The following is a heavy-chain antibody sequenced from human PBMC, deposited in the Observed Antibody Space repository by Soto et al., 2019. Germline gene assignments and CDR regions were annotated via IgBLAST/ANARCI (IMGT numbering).Heavy chain of an antibody. CDR3: ARDLIVGATMVDY. V-gene: IGHV3-33*01. D-gene: IGHD1-26*01. CDR2: IWYDGSNK. Sequence: GGSLRLSCAASGFTFSSYGMHWVRQAPGKGLEWVAVIWYDGSNKYYADSVKGRFTISRDNSKNTLYLQMNSLRAEDTAVYYCARDLIVGATMVDYWGQGTLVTVSS. J-gene: IGHJ4*02. CDR1: GFTFSSYG.